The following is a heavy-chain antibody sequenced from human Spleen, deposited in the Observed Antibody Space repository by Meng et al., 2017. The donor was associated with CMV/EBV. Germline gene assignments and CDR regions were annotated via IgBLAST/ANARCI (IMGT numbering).Heavy chain of an antibody. D-gene: IGHD3-3*01. CDR3: ARGRDFGVVTPGY. V-gene: IGHV4-59*01. Sequence: ESLKISCAGSGFTFGDYYMTWIRQAPGKGLEWIGYIYYTGSTNYNPSLKSRVTISVDTSKNQFSLKLSSVTAADTAVYYCARGRDFGVVTPGYWGQGILVTVSS. J-gene: IGHJ4*02. CDR2: IYYTGST. CDR1: GFTFGDYY.